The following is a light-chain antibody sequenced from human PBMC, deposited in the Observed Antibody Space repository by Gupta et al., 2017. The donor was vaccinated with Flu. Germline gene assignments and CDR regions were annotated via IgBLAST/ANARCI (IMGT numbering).Light chain of an antibody. CDR3: QQYDYFPWT. J-gene: IGKJ1*01. CDR2: DTS. Sequence: DIPMPQSPSTLSVSVGDRVTITCRASQSVSCCLAWYQQKPGSAPKLLIHDTSSLQSGVPSRFSGSGSGTEFTLTISSLQPGDSATYYCQQYDYFPWTIGPGTKVAIK. V-gene: IGKV1-5*01. CDR1: QSVSCC.